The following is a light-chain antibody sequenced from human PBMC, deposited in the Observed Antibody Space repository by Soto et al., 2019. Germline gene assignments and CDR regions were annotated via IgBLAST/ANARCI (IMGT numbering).Light chain of an antibody. CDR1: PSDVGTYHL. V-gene: IGLV2-23*01. J-gene: IGLJ3*02. CDR2: EGS. Sequence: QSALTQPASVSGSPGQSITISCTETPSDVGTYHLASWYQQHRGTAPKLMIYEGSKRPSGVSNRFSGSKSGNTASLTIFGLQAEDEADYYCCSYAGSSTSVVFGGGTQLTVL. CDR3: CSYAGSSTSVV.